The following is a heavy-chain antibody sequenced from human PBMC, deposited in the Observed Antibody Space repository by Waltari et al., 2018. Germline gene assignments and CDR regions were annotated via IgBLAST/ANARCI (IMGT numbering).Heavy chain of an antibody. CDR1: GFSLSSYY. CDR3: ARGLYQHNSDSSGYPYYFDF. Sequence: EVQLVDSGGGLVKPGGSLRLSCAASGFSLSSYYMNWVRQAPGKGREGCSSLSRSGRYNYYADSVKGRFTISRDNANNSLFVQMDSLRAEDAAVYYCARGLYQHNSDSSGYPYYFDFWGQGTRVTVSS. CDR2: LSRSGRYN. D-gene: IGHD3-22*01. V-gene: IGHV3-21*02. J-gene: IGHJ4*02.